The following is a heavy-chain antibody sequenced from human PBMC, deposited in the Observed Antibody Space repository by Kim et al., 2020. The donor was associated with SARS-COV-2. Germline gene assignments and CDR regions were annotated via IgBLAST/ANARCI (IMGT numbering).Heavy chain of an antibody. CDR1: GFTFSSYS. CDR2: ISSSSSTI. Sequence: GGSLRLSCAASGFTFSSYSMNWVRQAPGKGLEWVSYISSSSSTIYYADSVKGRFTISRDNAKNSLYLQMNSLRDEDTAVYYCARGRSMRQWLVPDAFDIWGQGTMVTVSS. V-gene: IGHV3-48*02. CDR3: ARGRSMRQWLVPDAFDI. J-gene: IGHJ3*02. D-gene: IGHD6-19*01.